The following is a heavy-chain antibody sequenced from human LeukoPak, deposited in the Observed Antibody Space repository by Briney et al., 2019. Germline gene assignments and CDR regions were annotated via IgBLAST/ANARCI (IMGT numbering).Heavy chain of an antibody. CDR3: ARHGGDDHKFDY. Sequence: PGGSLRLSCAASGFTFSSYAMNWVRQAPGKGLEWVSGISWNSGSIGYADSVKGRFTISRDNAKNSLYLQMNSLRAEDTALYYCARHGGDDHKFDYWGQGTLVTVSS. CDR1: GFTFSSYA. CDR2: ISWNSGSI. D-gene: IGHD2-21*02. J-gene: IGHJ4*02. V-gene: IGHV3-9*01.